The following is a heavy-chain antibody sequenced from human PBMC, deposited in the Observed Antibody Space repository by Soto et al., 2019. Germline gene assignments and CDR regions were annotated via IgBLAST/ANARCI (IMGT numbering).Heavy chain of an antibody. V-gene: IGHV1-69*01. CDR3: ARARDIVVVPAAYYYYGMDV. CDR1: GGTFSSYA. D-gene: IGHD2-2*01. Sequence: QVQLVQSGAEVKKPGSSVKVSCKASGGTFSSYAISWVRQAPGQGLEWMGGIIPIFGTANYAKKFQGRVTITADESTSTAYMELSSLRSEDTAVYYCARARDIVVVPAAYYYYGMDVWGQGTTVTVSS. J-gene: IGHJ6*02. CDR2: IIPIFGTA.